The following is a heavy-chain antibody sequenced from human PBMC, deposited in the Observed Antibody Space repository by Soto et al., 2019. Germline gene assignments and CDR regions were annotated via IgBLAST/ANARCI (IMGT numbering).Heavy chain of an antibody. J-gene: IGHJ6*02. CDR1: GYTFTSYY. Sequence: VASVKVSCKASGYTFTSYYMHWVRQAPGQGLEWMGIINPSGGSTSYAQKFQGRVTMTRDTSTSTVYMELSSLRSEDTAAYYCARDSGAYCGGDCQNAKYGMDVWGQGTTVTVSS. D-gene: IGHD2-21*02. CDR2: INPSGGST. CDR3: ARDSGAYCGGDCQNAKYGMDV. V-gene: IGHV1-46*01.